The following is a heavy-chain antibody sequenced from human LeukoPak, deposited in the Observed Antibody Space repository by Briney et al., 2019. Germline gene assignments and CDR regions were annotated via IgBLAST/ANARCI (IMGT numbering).Heavy chain of an antibody. CDR1: GYTFTSYD. Sequence: GASVKVSCKASGYTFTSYDINWVRQATGQGLEWMGWTNPNSGNTGYAQKFQGRVTMTRNTSISTAYMELSSLRSEDTAVYYCARGNLLWLHAFDIWGQGTMVTVSS. CDR3: ARGNLLWLHAFDI. D-gene: IGHD3-10*01. CDR2: TNPNSGNT. V-gene: IGHV1-8*01. J-gene: IGHJ3*02.